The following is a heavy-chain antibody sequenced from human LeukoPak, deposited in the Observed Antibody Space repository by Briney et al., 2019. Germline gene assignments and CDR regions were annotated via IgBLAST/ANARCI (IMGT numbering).Heavy chain of an antibody. J-gene: IGHJ4*02. CDR1: GDSISSGSYY. CDR3: SRSRDPLPSAHFDH. CDR2: IYTTGST. V-gene: IGHV4-61*02. D-gene: IGHD1-26*01. Sequence: SETLSLTCTLSGDSISSGSYYWSWIRQPAGKGLEWLGRIYTTGSTNYNPSLKSRVTISLDTSKNQFSLNLTSVTAADTAMYFCSRSRDPLPSAHFDHWGQGILVTVSS.